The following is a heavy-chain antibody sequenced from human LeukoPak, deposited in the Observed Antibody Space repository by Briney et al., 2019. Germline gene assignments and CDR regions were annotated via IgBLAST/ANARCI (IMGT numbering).Heavy chain of an antibody. V-gene: IGHV3-30*04. D-gene: IGHD3-22*01. CDR3: AREITYYYDSSDN. J-gene: IGHJ4*02. CDR1: GFTFSSYA. CDR2: ISYDGSNK. Sequence: GGSLRLSCAASGFTFSSYAMHWVRQAPGKGLEWVAVISYDGSNKYYADSVKGRFTISRDNSKNTLYLQMNSLRAEDTAVYYCAREITYYYDSSDNWGQGTLVTVSS.